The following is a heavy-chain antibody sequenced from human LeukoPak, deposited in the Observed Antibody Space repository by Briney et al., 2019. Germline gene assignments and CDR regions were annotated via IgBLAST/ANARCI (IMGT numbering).Heavy chain of an antibody. D-gene: IGHD4-23*01. CDR1: GGSIRNYV. CDR2: IYTSGSI. Sequence: SETLSLTCSVSGGSIRNYVWSWIRQPAGKGLEWIGRIYTSGSIDYKPSLRSRVTMSVDTSRNQFSLTLTSVTAADTAMYYCGKVGGNSNSWGQGTLVTVSS. J-gene: IGHJ4*02. CDR3: GKVGGNSNS. V-gene: IGHV4-4*07.